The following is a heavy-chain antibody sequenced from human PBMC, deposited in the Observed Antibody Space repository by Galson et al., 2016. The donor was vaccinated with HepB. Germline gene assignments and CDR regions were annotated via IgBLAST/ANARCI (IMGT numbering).Heavy chain of an antibody. CDR1: GFTFSDSY. V-gene: IGHV3-11*06. CDR2: ISGSGTHT. Sequence: SLRLSCAASGFTFSDSYMSWIRQAPGRGLEWVSYISGSGTHTPYADSVKGRFTISRDNTKGTVYLPMNSMRDEDTAVYYCTREANDAFDIWGQGTMVTVSS. CDR3: TREANDAFDI. J-gene: IGHJ3*02.